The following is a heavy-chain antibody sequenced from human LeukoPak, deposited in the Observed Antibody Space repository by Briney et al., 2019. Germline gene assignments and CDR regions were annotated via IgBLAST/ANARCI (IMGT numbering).Heavy chain of an antibody. J-gene: IGHJ5*02. CDR1: GGTFSSYA. CDR3: ARGVVVIPRGNWFDP. V-gene: IGHV1-69*13. D-gene: IGHD3-22*01. Sequence: ASVKVSCKASGGTFSSYANSWVRQAPGQGLEWMGGIIPIFGTANYAQKFQGRVTITADESTSTAYMELCSLRSEDTAVYYCARGVVVIPRGNWFDPWGQGTLVTVSS. CDR2: IIPIFGTA.